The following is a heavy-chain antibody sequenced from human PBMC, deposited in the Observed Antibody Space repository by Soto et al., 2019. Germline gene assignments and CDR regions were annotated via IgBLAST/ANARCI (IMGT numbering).Heavy chain of an antibody. V-gene: IGHV4-31*03. CDR1: GDPLRYGGYY. CDR2: VYHTGAT. J-gene: IGHJ5*02. Sequence: QVQLQESGPGLVEPSQTLSLVCSVSGDPLRYGGYYWSWVRQSPGTALEWIGFVYHTGATYYHPSLESRVTMAVDMSKNEFSLKLTSVTAADTATYYCAREGHSSWEWLDPWGQGILVTVSS. CDR3: AREGHSSWEWLDP. D-gene: IGHD1-26*01.